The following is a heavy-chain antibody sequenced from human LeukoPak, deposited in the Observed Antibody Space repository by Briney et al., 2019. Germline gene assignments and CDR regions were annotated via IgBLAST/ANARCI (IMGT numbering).Heavy chain of an antibody. CDR2: IYHSGST. D-gene: IGHD6-19*01. Sequence: KASETLSLTCTVSGYSISSGYYWGWIRQPPGQGLEWIGSIYHSGSTYYNPSLKSRVTISVDTSKNQFSLKLSSVTAADTAVYYCARSTSGSPDYWSQGTLVTVSS. CDR1: GYSISSGYY. V-gene: IGHV4-38-2*02. CDR3: ARSTSGSPDY. J-gene: IGHJ4*02.